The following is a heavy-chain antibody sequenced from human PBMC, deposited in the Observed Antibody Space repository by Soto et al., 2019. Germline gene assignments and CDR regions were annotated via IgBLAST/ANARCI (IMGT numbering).Heavy chain of an antibody. Sequence: EVQLLESGGGLVQPGGSLRLSCVASGFTFSDYAMSWVRHVPGKGLEWVSAITDSGVSTYYADSVKGRFTISRDNSKNTLFLQMNSLRVEDTAIYLCAKISSAHYYYYVMGVWGQGTTVTVSS. CDR2: ITDSGVST. CDR3: AKISSAHYYYYVMGV. CDR1: GFTFSDYA. J-gene: IGHJ6*02. D-gene: IGHD3-22*01. V-gene: IGHV3-23*01.